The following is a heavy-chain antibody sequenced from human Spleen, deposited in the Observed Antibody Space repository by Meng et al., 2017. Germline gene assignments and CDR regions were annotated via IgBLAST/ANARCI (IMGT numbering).Heavy chain of an antibody. CDR2: LIAVFDKT. CDR3: ARGTPGRSYSDY. Sequence: QVQLVQSGAEVKKPGSSVKVVCKTSGGSFSTHTFSWVRQAPGQGLEWMGGLIAVFDKTKAAPRFQDRVTFTADESTSTAYMELSSLTFDDTAVYYCARGTPGRSYSDYWGQGTLVTVSS. V-gene: IGHV1-69*13. CDR1: GGSFSTHT. D-gene: IGHD3-10*01. J-gene: IGHJ4*02.